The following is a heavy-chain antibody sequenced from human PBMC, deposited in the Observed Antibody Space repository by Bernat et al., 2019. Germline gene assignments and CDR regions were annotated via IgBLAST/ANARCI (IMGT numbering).Heavy chain of an antibody. CDR2: ISAYNGNT. V-gene: IGHV1-18*01. D-gene: IGHD3-10*01. CDR3: ARDAYYYGSGTKDYYYGMDV. J-gene: IGHJ6*02. CDR1: GYTFTSYG. Sequence: QVQLVQSGAEVKKPGASVKVSCKASGYTFTSYGISWVRQAPGQGLEWMGWISAYNGNTNYAQKLQGRVTMTTDTSTSTAYMELRSLRSDDTAVYYCARDAYYYGSGTKDYYYGMDVWGQGTTVTVSS.